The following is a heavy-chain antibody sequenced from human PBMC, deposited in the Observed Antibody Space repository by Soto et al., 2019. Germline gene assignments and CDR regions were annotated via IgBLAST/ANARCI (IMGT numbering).Heavy chain of an antibody. CDR2: ISGSGGST. CDR3: AKDLRYYDFWSGYYYYYYGMDV. V-gene: IGHV3-23*01. D-gene: IGHD3-3*01. J-gene: IGHJ6*02. Sequence: GGSLRLSCAASGFTFSSYAMSWVRQAPGKGLEWVSAISGSGGSTYYADSVKGRFTISRDNSKNTLYLQMNSLRAEDTAVYYCAKDLRYYDFWSGYYYYYYGMDVSGQGPTVTVYS. CDR1: GFTFSSYA.